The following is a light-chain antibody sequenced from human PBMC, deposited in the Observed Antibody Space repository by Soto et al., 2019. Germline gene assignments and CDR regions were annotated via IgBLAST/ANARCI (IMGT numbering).Light chain of an antibody. Sequence: QSVLTQPPSASGTPGQRVTIFCSGSSSNIGSNTVSWYQQLPRTAPTLLIYSNNQRPSGGPDRFSGSKSGTSASLAISGLQSEDEADYYCAAWDDSLNGHVFGTGTKLTVL. CDR3: AAWDDSLNGHV. J-gene: IGLJ1*01. CDR1: SSNIGSNT. V-gene: IGLV1-44*01. CDR2: SNN.